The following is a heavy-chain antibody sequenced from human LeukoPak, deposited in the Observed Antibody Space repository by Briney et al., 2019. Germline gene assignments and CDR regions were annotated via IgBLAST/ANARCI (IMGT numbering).Heavy chain of an antibody. CDR3: ARDLLPGYPNCFDP. V-gene: IGHV3-11*01. D-gene: IGHD5-18*01. Sequence: PGGSLRLSCAASGFTFSDCYMTWIRQAPGNGLEWISYISSSGSTIYYADSVKGRFTISRDNAKNSLYLQMNSLRAEDTTVYYCARDLLPGYPNCFDPWGQGTLVTVSS. J-gene: IGHJ5*02. CDR2: ISSSGSTI. CDR1: GFTFSDCY.